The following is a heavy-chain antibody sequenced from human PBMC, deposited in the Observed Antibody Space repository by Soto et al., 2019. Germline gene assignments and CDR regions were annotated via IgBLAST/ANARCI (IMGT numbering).Heavy chain of an antibody. CDR2: ISAHNGNT. J-gene: IGHJ4*02. D-gene: IGHD1-1*01. Sequence: QVHLVQSGAEVKKPGASVKVSCQASGYAFTTYGITWVRQAPGQGLEWMGWISAHNGNTNYAQKLQGRVTVTRDTSKSTAHMELRSLRSDDTGVYYWARGRYGDYWGQGALVTVSS. CDR3: ARGRYGDY. V-gene: IGHV1-18*01. CDR1: GYAFTTYG.